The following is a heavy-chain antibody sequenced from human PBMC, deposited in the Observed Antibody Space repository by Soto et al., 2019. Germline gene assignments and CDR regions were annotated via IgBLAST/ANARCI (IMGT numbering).Heavy chain of an antibody. CDR1: GGSIRTDSYY. Sequence: SETLSLTCSVSGGSIRTDSYYWTWIRQHPGKGLEWIGNIYHTGSTYYNTALKSRVSMSVDRFKNKFSLKVNSVTVADTAVYYCARASRMGTALDPDAFDIWGQGKIVTVSS. J-gene: IGHJ3*02. D-gene: IGHD1-1*01. CDR2: IYHTGST. V-gene: IGHV4-31*03. CDR3: ARASRMGTALDPDAFDI.